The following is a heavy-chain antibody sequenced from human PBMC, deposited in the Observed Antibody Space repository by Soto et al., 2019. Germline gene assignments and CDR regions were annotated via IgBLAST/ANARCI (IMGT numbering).Heavy chain of an antibody. J-gene: IGHJ6*04. D-gene: IGHD3-16*01. CDR2: INPILSMS. Sequence: SVKVSCKASGDTFNFYSINWVRQAPGLGLQWMGRINPILSMSNYAPRFQGRVTMTADKSTSTAYMELSSLRSEYTAIYYCAMVDVYVTPSPQHVWGKGTTVTVSS. CDR3: AMVDVYVTPSPQHV. CDR1: GDTFNFYS. V-gene: IGHV1-69*02.